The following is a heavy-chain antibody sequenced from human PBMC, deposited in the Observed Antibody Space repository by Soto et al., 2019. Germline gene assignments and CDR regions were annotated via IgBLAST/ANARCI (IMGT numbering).Heavy chain of an antibody. CDR2: IKEDGSEK. Sequence: EVQMVEAGGGLVQPGGSLRLSCAASGFSFSSNWMSWVRQAPGKGLEWVANIKEDGSEKYYVDVVKGRFTISRDNAKNSVYLQMNSLRVEDTAVYYCGRGAGIGDYWGQGTLVTVSS. CDR3: GRGAGIGDY. CDR1: GFSFSSNW. J-gene: IGHJ4*02. D-gene: IGHD3-10*01. V-gene: IGHV3-7*04.